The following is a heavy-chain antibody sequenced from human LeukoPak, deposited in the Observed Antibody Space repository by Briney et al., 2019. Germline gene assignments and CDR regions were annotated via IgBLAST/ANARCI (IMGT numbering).Heavy chain of an antibody. CDR1: GFTFSSFE. D-gene: IGHD5-12*01. Sequence: GGSLRLSCAASGFTFSSFEMNWVRQAPGKGLEWVSYISSSGITIYYADSVKGRFTVSRDNAKNSLYLQMNSLRAEDTAVYYCAREMGGYPFDYWGQGTLVTVSS. CDR3: AREMGGYPFDY. CDR2: ISSSGITI. J-gene: IGHJ4*02. V-gene: IGHV3-48*03.